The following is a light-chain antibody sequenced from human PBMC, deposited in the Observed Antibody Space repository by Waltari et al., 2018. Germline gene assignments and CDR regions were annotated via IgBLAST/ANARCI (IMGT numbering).Light chain of an antibody. CDR1: ALPKKY. CDR2: KDS. V-gene: IGLV3-25*03. Sequence: SYELTQPPSVSVSPGPTARITCSGDALPKKYAYWYQQKPGQAPVLVIYKDSERPSGIPERFSGSSSGTTVTLTISGVQAEDEADYYCQSADSSGTYRRVFGGGTKLTVL. J-gene: IGLJ3*02. CDR3: QSADSSGTYRRV.